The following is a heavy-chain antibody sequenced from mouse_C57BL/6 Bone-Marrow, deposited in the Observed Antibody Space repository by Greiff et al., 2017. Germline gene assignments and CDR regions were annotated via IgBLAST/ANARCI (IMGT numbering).Heavy chain of an antibody. Sequence: VQLQQPGAELVKPGASVKMSCKASGYTFTSYWITWVKQRPGQGLEWIGDIYPGSGSTNYNEKFKSKATLTVDTSSSTAYMQISSLTSEDSAVYYCAVDSSGYGWFAYWGQGTLVTVSA. CDR1: GYTFTSYW. CDR3: AVDSSGYGWFAY. D-gene: IGHD3-2*02. J-gene: IGHJ3*01. CDR2: IYPGSGST. V-gene: IGHV1-55*01.